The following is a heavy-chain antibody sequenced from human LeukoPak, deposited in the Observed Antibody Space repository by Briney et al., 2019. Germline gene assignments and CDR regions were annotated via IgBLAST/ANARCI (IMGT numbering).Heavy chain of an antibody. V-gene: IGHV3-48*02. CDR3: ATMVRGVNYFDC. CDR2: ISAGSTTM. J-gene: IGHJ4*02. Sequence: GGSLRLSCAASGFTFSTYIMNWVRQAPGKGLEWLSYISAGSTTMYYADSVKGRFTISRDKAKNSLYLQMNSLRDEDTALYYCATMVRGVNYFDCWGQGTLVTVSS. D-gene: IGHD3-10*01. CDR1: GFTFSTYI.